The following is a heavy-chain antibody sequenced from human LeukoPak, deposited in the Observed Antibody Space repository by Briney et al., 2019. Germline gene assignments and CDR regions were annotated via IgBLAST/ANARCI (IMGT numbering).Heavy chain of an antibody. D-gene: IGHD1-14*01. CDR1: GGSISSSSYY. V-gene: IGHV4-39*01. CDR3: ARLEPGVLPNWFDP. Sequence: SETLSLTCTVSGGSISSSSYYWGWIRQPPGKGLEWIGSIHYSGSTYYNPSLKSRVTISVDTSKNQFSLKLSSVTAADTAVYYCARLEPGVLPNWFDPWGQGTLVTVSS. J-gene: IGHJ5*02. CDR2: IHYSGST.